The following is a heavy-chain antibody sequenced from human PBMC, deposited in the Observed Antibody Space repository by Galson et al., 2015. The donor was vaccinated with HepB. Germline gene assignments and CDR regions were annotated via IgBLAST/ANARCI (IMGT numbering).Heavy chain of an antibody. D-gene: IGHD3-10*01. CDR3: AKDLNFGELFHGDH. CDR1: GFTFSRYA. J-gene: IGHJ5*02. CDR2: ISGSGDST. V-gene: IGHV3-23*01. Sequence: SLRLSCAASGFTFSRYAMNWVRQAPGKGPEWVSGISGSGDSTYYTASVRGRFTISRDNSKNTLYLQLHSLRAEDTAVYYCAKDLNFGELFHGDHWGQGTLVTVSS.